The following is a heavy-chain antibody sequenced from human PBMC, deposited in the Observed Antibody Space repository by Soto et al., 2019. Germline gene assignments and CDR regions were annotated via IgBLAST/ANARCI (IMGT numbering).Heavy chain of an antibody. CDR3: ANPPRRGYGPPWAY. CDR2: ISGSGDNT. D-gene: IGHD5-18*01. Sequence: EVQLLESGGRLVQPGGSLRLSCAASGFIFSTDALNWVRQAPGKGLEWVSGISGSGDNTNYADSVKGRFTISRDNSKNTLYLKMNKVGVEDTAVYYWANPPRRGYGPPWAYWGQGTLVPVSS. V-gene: IGHV3-23*01. J-gene: IGHJ4*02. CDR1: GFIFSTDA.